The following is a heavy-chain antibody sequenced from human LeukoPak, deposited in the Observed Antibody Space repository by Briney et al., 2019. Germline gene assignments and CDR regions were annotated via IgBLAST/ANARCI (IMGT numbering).Heavy chain of an antibody. D-gene: IGHD1-1*01. CDR1: GFTVINNY. CDR2: IYTGGST. Sequence: PGGSLRLSCAASGFTVINNYISWVRQAPGKGLEWVSIIYTGGSTNYADSAQGRFIMSRDTSKNTLYLRLNSLRVEDTAVYYCAKDEGGGTLDLWGRGTLVTVSS. CDR3: AKDEGGGTLDL. V-gene: IGHV3-66*01. J-gene: IGHJ2*01.